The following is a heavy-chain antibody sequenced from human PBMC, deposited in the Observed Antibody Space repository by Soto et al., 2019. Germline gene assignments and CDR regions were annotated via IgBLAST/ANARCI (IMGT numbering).Heavy chain of an antibody. CDR2: IKSDGSRT. D-gene: IGHD3-10*01. V-gene: IGHV3-74*03. J-gene: IGHJ4*02. Sequence: PGGSLRLSCAASGFTFSNYWMHWVRQAPGKGLVWVSGIKSDGSRTTYADSVKGRFTISRDNAKNTLYLQMNSLRAEDTAVYFCAIDESVPMVRVYDNWGQGTLVTVSS. CDR1: GFTFSNYW. CDR3: AIDESVPMVRVYDN.